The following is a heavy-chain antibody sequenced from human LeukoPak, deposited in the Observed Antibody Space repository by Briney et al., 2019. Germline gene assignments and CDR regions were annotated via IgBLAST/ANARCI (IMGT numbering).Heavy chain of an antibody. V-gene: IGHV3-21*01. D-gene: IGHD6-19*01. CDR3: ARGPSGWYYFDY. CDR2: ITSSSSYI. Sequence: GGSLRLSCAASGFTFSSYSMNWVRQAPGKGLEWVSSITSSSSYIYYADSLKGRFTISRDSAKNSLYLQMNSLRAEDTAVYYCARGPSGWYYFDYWGQGTLVTVSS. CDR1: GFTFSSYS. J-gene: IGHJ4*02.